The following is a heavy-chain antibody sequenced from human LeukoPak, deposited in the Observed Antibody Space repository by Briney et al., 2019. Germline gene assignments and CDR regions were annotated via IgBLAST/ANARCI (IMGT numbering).Heavy chain of an antibody. CDR3: AKEVYSYGLLGFDY. CDR2: ISGSGGST. Sequence: GGSLRLSCAASGFTFSSYGTSWVRQAPGKGLEWVSAISGSGGSTYYADSVKGRFTISRDNSKNTLYLQMNSLRAEDTAVYYCAKEVYSYGLLGFDYWGQGTLVTVSS. CDR1: GFTFSSYG. V-gene: IGHV3-23*01. J-gene: IGHJ4*02. D-gene: IGHD5-18*01.